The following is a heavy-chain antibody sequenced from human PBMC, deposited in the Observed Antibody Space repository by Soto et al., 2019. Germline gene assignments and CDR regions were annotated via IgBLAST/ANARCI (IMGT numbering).Heavy chain of an antibody. CDR3: AKDLRAYCGGDCYLTSWFDP. J-gene: IGHJ5*02. CDR1: GFTFSSYG. V-gene: IGHV3-30*18. CDR2: ISYDGSNK. Sequence: GGSLRLSCAASGFTFSSYGMHWVRQAPGKGLEWVAVISYDGSNKYYADSVKGRFTISRDNSKNTLYLQMNSLRAEDTAVYYCAKDLRAYCGGDCYLTSWFDPWGQGTLVTV. D-gene: IGHD2-21*02.